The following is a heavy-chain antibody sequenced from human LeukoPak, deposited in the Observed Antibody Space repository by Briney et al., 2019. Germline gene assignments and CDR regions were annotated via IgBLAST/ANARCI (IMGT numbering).Heavy chain of an antibody. CDR3: ARGWGGYDFSDAFDI. CDR1: GFTVSSFP. J-gene: IGHJ3*02. Sequence: GSLRLSCAASGFTVSSFPMHWVRQPPGKGLEWIGEINHSGSTNYNPSLKSRVTISVDTSKNQFSLKLSSVTAADTAVYYCARGWGGYDFSDAFDIWGQGTMVTVSS. CDR2: INHSGST. D-gene: IGHD5-12*01. V-gene: IGHV4-34*01.